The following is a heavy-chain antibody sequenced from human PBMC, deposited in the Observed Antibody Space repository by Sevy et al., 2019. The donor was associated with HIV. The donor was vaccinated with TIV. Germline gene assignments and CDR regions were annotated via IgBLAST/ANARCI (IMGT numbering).Heavy chain of an antibody. CDR3: AGEGCTKANDV. CDR1: GFTFSKYS. CDR2: LSFGCGEI. Sequence: GGSLRLSCAASGFTFSKYSMSWVRQPPGKGLEWVSTLSFGCGEINYADSVKGRFTISRVNSKSSVNLQMNNLRPEDTAVYYCAGEGCTKANDVWGQGTLVTVSS. D-gene: IGHD2-8*01. J-gene: IGHJ4*03. V-gene: IGHV3-23*01.